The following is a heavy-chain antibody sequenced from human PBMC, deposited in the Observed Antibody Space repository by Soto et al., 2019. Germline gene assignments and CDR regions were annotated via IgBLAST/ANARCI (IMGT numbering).Heavy chain of an antibody. V-gene: IGHV4-31*03. CDR2: IYYSGST. CDR1: GGSISSGGYY. D-gene: IGHD2-21*02. Sequence: PSETLSLTCTVSGGSISSGGYYWSWIRQHPGKGLEWIGYIYYSGSTYYNPSLKSRVTISVDTSKNQFSLKLSSVTAADTAVYYCARVTALEYYYYYYYMDVWGKGTTVTVSS. J-gene: IGHJ6*03. CDR3: ARVTALEYYYYYYYMDV.